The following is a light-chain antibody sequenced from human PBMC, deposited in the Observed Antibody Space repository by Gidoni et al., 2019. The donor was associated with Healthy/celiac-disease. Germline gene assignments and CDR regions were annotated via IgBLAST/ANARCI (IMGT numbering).Light chain of an antibody. CDR1: QSVSSY. V-gene: IGKV3-11*01. CDR2: DAS. J-gene: IGKJ2*01. CDR3: QQRSNWPRT. Sequence: EIVLTRYPATLSLSPGERATLSCRASQSVSSYLAWYQQNPGQAPRLLIYDASNRATGIPARFSGSGSGTDFTLTISSLEPEDFAVYYCQQRSNWPRTFGQGTKLEIK.